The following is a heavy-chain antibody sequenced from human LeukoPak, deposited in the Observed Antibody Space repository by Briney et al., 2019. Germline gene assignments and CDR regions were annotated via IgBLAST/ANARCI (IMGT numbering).Heavy chain of an antibody. D-gene: IGHD3-10*01. CDR1: GLTINNRG. V-gene: IGHV3-33*08. CDR2: IWYDGSNK. CDR3: ARSGRYYYGSGSYSPSCFDY. J-gene: IGHJ4*02. Sequence: TGGSLRLSCEVSGLTINNRGMHWVRQAPGKGLEWVAVIWYDGSNKYYADSVKGRFTISRDNSKNTLYLQMNSLRAEDTAVYYCARSGRYYYGSGSYSPSCFDYWGQGTLVTVSS.